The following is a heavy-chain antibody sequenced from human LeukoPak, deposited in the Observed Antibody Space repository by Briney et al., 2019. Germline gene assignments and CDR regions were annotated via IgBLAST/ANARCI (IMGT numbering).Heavy chain of an antibody. CDR3: ASNIAAALRRDY. CDR1: GFTFSSYA. D-gene: IGHD6-13*01. J-gene: IGHJ4*02. CDR2: ISGSGGST. Sequence: GGSLRLSCAASGFTFSSYAMSWVRQAPGKGLEWVPAISGSGGSTYYADSVKGRFTISRDNSKNTLYLQMNSLRAEDTAVYYCASNIAAALRRDYWGQGTLVTVSS. V-gene: IGHV3-23*01.